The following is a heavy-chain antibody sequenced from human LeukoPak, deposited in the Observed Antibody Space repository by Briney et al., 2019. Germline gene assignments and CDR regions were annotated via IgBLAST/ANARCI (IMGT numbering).Heavy chain of an antibody. J-gene: IGHJ4*02. V-gene: IGHV1-2*02. CDR2: IHSNSGGT. D-gene: IGHD5-24*01. Sequence: ASVKVSCKASGYTFTEHYMHWVRQAPGQGFEWMGEIHSNSGGTRYAQRFQGRVTMTRDTSISTVYMELSSLTSDDSAVYYCARDPPSDPSVSFDYWGQGSLVTVSS. CDR1: GYTFTEHY. CDR3: ARDPPSDPSVSFDY.